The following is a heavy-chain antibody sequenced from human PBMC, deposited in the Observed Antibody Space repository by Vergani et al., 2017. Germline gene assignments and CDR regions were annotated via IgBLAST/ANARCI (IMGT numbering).Heavy chain of an antibody. CDR3: VRVKGSNWNDHLYDV. D-gene: IGHD1-1*01. CDR2: IRNKANDYTT. Sequence: EVQVVESGGGLVQPGGSLRLSCAASGFIFSDHYMDWVRQAPGKGLEWVARIRNKANDYTTQYAASVTGRFTISRDDSKSYLYLQMNSLQTEDTALYYCVRVKGSNWNDHLYDVWGQGTLVTVSS. CDR1: GFIFSDHY. V-gene: IGHV3-72*01. J-gene: IGHJ3*01.